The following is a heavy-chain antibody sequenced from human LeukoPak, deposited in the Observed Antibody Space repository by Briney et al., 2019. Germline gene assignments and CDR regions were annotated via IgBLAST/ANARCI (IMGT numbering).Heavy chain of an antibody. D-gene: IGHD3-22*01. Sequence: GGSPRLSCAASGFTFSSYAMSWVRQAPGKGLEWVSAISGSGGSTYYADSVKGRFTISRDNSKNTLYLQMNSLRAEDTAVYYCAKSVYRIRIVVVNGPFDYWGQGTLVTVSS. J-gene: IGHJ4*02. V-gene: IGHV3-23*01. CDR3: AKSVYRIRIVVVNGPFDY. CDR2: ISGSGGST. CDR1: GFTFSSYA.